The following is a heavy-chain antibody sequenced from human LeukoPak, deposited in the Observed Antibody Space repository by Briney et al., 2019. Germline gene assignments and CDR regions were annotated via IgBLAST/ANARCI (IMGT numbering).Heavy chain of an antibody. CDR2: IIPIFGTA. V-gene: IGHV1-69*01. J-gene: IGHJ4*02. CDR3: AGEGREKGYYDSSGYYLDY. CDR1: GGTFSSYA. Sequence: ASVKVSCKASGGTFSSYAISWVRQAPGQGLEWMGGIIPIFGTANYAQKFQGRVTITADESTSTAYMGLSSLRSEDTAVYYCAGEGREKGYYDSSGYYLDYWGQGTLVTVSS. D-gene: IGHD3-22*01.